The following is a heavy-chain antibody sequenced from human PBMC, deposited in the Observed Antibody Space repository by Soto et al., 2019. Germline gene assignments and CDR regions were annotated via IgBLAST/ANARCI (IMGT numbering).Heavy chain of an antibody. Sequence: GGSLRLSCAASGFTFSSYGMHWVRQAPGKGLEWVANMNTDGSAQYYVDSVKGRFTISRDNAKNSVSPQMNSLRAEDAAVYYCLSGRGYWGQGTLVTVS. J-gene: IGHJ4*02. CDR3: LSGRGY. CDR1: GFTFSSYG. V-gene: IGHV3-7*01. CDR2: MNTDGSAQ.